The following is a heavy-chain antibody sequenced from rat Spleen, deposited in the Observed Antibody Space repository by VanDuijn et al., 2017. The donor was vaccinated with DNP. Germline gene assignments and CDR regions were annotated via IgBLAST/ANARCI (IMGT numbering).Heavy chain of an antibody. J-gene: IGHJ1*01. CDR2: ISYSGST. CDR3: ARGLNYGGYNYYWYFDF. Sequence: EVQLQESGPGLVKPSQSLSLTCSVTGYSITSNYWGWIRKFPGNKMEYIGHISYSGSTNYNPSLKRRFSITRDTSKNQFFLQLNSVTTEDTATYYCARGLNYGGYNYYWYFDFWGPGTMVTVSS. CDR1: GYSITSNY. D-gene: IGHD1-11*01. V-gene: IGHV3-1*01.